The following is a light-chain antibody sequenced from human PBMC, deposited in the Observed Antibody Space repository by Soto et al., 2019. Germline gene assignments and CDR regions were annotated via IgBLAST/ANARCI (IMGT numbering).Light chain of an antibody. CDR1: QRVSRY. J-gene: IGKJ5*01. Sequence: IVLTQSPANLSLYPGERATPSCRASQRVSRYLAWYQQKPGQAPRLLIYDASNRAPGIPARFRGRGSGPDFTLTISSLEPEDFAVYYCQQRSNWPITFGQGTRLEIK. V-gene: IGKV3-11*01. CDR2: DAS. CDR3: QQRSNWPIT.